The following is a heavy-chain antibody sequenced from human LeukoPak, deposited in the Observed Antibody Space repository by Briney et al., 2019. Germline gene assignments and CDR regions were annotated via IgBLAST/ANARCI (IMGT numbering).Heavy chain of an antibody. Sequence: ASVKVSCKASGYTFTGYYMHWVRQAPGQGLEWMGWINPNSGGTNYAQKFQGRVTMTRDTSIGTAYVELSRLRSDDTAVYYCARDLTLGRITIFGVVITGMDVWGQGTTVTVSS. CDR2: INPNSGGT. J-gene: IGHJ6*02. D-gene: IGHD3-3*01. CDR1: GYTFTGYY. V-gene: IGHV1-2*02. CDR3: ARDLTLGRITIFGVVITGMDV.